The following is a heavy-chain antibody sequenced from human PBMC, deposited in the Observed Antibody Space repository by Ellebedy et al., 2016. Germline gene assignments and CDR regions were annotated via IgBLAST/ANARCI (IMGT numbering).Heavy chain of an antibody. J-gene: IGHJ6*02. CDR3: ARDPTYDSSGPNGPYYYGMDV. CDR2: SSTT. D-gene: IGHD3-22*01. V-gene: IGHV1-18*01. Sequence: ASVKVSXXASGYTFINHDITWVRQAPGQGLEWMGGSSTTNYAQKFQGRVTMTTDTSTSTAYMELRTLRFDDTAVYYCARDPTYDSSGPNGPYYYGMDVWGQGTTVTVSS. CDR1: GYTFINHD.